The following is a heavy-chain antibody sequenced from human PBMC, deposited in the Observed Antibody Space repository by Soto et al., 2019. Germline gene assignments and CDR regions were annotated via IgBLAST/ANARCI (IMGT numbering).Heavy chain of an antibody. D-gene: IGHD3-9*01. Sequence: QVQLVQSGAEVKKPGSSVKVSCKASGGTFSSYAISWVRQAPGQGLEWMEGIIPIFGTANYAQKFQGRVTITADESTSTAYMELSSLRSEDTAVYYCASLPPLRYFDLEHTNWGQGTLVTVSS. CDR2: IIPIFGTA. CDR1: GGTFSSYA. CDR3: ASLPPLRYFDLEHTN. J-gene: IGHJ4*02. V-gene: IGHV1-69*01.